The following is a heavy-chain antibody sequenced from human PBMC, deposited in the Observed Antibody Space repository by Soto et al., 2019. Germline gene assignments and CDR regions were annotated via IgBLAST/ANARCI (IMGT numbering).Heavy chain of an antibody. CDR3: ARVLRTRESYNYGMDV. V-gene: IGHV3-53*01. CDR1: GFTVSINY. J-gene: IGHJ6*02. D-gene: IGHD2-15*01. CDR2: IYSGGNT. Sequence: GGSLRLSCAASGFTVSINYMTWVRQAPGKGLEWVSIIYSGGNTYYADSVRGRFTISRDNSKNTLYLQMNSLRDEDTAVYYCARVLRTRESYNYGMDVWGQGTTVTVSS.